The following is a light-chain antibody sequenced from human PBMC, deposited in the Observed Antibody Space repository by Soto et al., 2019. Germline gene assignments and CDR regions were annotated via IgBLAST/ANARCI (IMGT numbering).Light chain of an antibody. CDR3: QSYHDNHHNWV. Sequence: NFMLTQPHSVSASPGKTVTISCTRSSGRIASNYVHWYQQRPGSSPTTVIFEDNQRPSGVPDRFSGSIDSSSNSASLTISGLKTEDEADYYCQSYHDNHHNWVFGGGTKLTVL. CDR2: EDN. CDR1: SGRIASNY. V-gene: IGLV6-57*01. J-gene: IGLJ3*02.